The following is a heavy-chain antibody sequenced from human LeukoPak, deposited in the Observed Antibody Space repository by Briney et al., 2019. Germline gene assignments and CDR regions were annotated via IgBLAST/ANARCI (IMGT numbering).Heavy chain of an antibody. CDR2: IYSGGDT. V-gene: IGHV3-66*02. D-gene: IGHD3-10*01. CDR1: GFSVSSKY. CDR3: ARGTWFGDSKLYTHYVDV. Sequence: PGGSLRLSCAASGFSVSSKYMSWVRQVPGKGLEWVSVIYSGGDTYYADSVKGRFTISRDNSKNTVYLQMNSLRAEDTAVYYCARGTWFGDSKLYTHYVDVWGKGTTVTVSS. J-gene: IGHJ6*03.